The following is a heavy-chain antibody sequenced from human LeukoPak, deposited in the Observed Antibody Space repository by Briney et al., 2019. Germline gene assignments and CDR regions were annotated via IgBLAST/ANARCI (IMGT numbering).Heavy chain of an antibody. CDR2: INHSGST. J-gene: IGHJ6*03. CDR3: ARKAQKYQLLYPSYYYYYYMDV. D-gene: IGHD2-2*02. CDR1: GGSFSGYY. V-gene: IGHV4-34*01. Sequence: SETLSLTCAVYGGSFSGYYWSWIRQPPGKGLEWIGEINHSGSTNYNPSLKSRVTISVDTSKNQFSLKLSSVTAADTAVYYCARKAQKYQLLYPSYYYYYYMDVWGKGTTVTVSS.